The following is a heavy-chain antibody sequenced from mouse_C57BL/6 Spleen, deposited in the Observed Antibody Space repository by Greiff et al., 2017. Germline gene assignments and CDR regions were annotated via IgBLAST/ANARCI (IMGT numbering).Heavy chain of an antibody. CDR1: GFTFSDYG. CDR3: ARDYEYFDV. J-gene: IGHJ1*03. D-gene: IGHD2-4*01. CDR2: ISSGSSTI. Sequence: EVMLVESGGGLVKPGGSLKLSCAASGFTFSDYGMHWVRQAPEKGLEWVAYISSGSSTIYYADTVKGRFTISRDNAKNTLFLQMTSLRSEDTAMYYCARDYEYFDVWGTGTTVTVSS. V-gene: IGHV5-17*01.